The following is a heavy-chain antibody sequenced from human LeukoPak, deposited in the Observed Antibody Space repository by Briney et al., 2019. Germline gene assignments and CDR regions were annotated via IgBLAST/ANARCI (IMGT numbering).Heavy chain of an antibody. Sequence: GESRQISCKGSRYSFTSYWIGWVRPMPGKGLEWMGIIYPGDSDTRYSPSFQGQVTISADKSISTAYLQWSSLKASDTAMYYCARTARPGYYYYYMDVWGKGTTVTVSS. CDR3: ARTARPGYYYYYMDV. J-gene: IGHJ6*03. CDR1: RYSFTSYW. CDR2: IYPGDSDT. D-gene: IGHD6-6*01. V-gene: IGHV5-51*01.